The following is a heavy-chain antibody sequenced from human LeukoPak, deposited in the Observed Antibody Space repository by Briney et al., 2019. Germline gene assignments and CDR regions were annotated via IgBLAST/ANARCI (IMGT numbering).Heavy chain of an antibody. V-gene: IGHV1-2*02. J-gene: IGHJ5*02. D-gene: IGHD2-15*01. CDR3: AREVGYCSGGSCSDWFDP. CDR1: VYTFTGYY. CDR2: INPNSGGT. Sequence: GASVKVSFKASVYTFTGYYMHWVRQAPGPGLEWMGWINPNSGGTNYAQKFQGRVTMTRDTSISTAYMELSRLRSDDTAVYYCAREVGYCSGGSCSDWFDPWGQGTLVTVSS.